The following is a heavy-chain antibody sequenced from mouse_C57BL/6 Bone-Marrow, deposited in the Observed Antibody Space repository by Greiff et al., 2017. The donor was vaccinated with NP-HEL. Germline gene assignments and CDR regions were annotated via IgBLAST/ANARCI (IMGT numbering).Heavy chain of an antibody. CDR1: GYSFTDYN. V-gene: IGHV1-39*01. D-gene: IGHD1-1*01. CDR3: ASPITTVVEDWYFDV. J-gene: IGHJ1*03. Sequence: EVQRVESGPELVKPGASVKISCKASGYSFTDYNMNWVKQSNGKSLEWIGVINPNYGTTSYNQKFKGKATLTVDQSSSTAYMQLNSLTSEDSAVYYCASPITTVVEDWYFDVWGTGTTVTVSS. CDR2: INPNYGTT.